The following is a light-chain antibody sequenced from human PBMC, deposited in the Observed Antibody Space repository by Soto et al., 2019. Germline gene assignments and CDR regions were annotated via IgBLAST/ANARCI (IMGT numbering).Light chain of an antibody. CDR2: NDN. CDR3: AAWDDTLDDLV. J-gene: IGLJ2*01. Sequence: LTQPPSASGTPGQRVTISCSGSSSNIRSNTVNWFQQLPGAAPKLLISNDNQRPSGVPDRFSGSKSATSASLAISGLQSDDEADYYCAAWDDTLDDLVFGGGTQLTVL. CDR1: SSNIRSNT. V-gene: IGLV1-44*01.